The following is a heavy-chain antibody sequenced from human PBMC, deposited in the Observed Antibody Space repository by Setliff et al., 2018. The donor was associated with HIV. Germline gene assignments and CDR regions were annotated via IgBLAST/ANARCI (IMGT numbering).Heavy chain of an antibody. CDR3: ARGQLYYGSGTGDY. J-gene: IGHJ4*02. CDR2: ISGGGVST. D-gene: IGHD3-10*01. Sequence: LRLSCAVSGFTFSSYAMSWVRQAPGKGLEWVSAISGGGVSTYYADSVKGRFTISRDNSKNTLYLQMNSLRAEDTAVYYCARGQLYYGSGTGDYWGQGTLVTVSS. V-gene: IGHV3-23*01. CDR1: GFTFSSYA.